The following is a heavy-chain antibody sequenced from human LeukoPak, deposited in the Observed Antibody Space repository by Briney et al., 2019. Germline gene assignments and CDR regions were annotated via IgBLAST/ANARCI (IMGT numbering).Heavy chain of an antibody. CDR3: ARHRSLDRGTTVLDY. D-gene: IGHD1-7*01. CDR2: IYYSGST. Sequence: SETLSLTCTVSGGSISSYYWSWIRQPPGKGLEWIGYIYYSGSTNYNPSLKSRVTISVDTSKNQFSLKLSSVTAADTAVYYCARHRSLDRGTTVLDYWGQGTLVTVSS. CDR1: GGSISSYY. V-gene: IGHV4-59*01. J-gene: IGHJ4*02.